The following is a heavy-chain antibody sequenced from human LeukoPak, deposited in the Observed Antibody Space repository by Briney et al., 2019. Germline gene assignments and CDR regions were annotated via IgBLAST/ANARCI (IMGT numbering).Heavy chain of an antibody. J-gene: IGHJ5*02. CDR3: ARLSSHYGDYKVDP. Sequence: GASVKVSCKTSGYPFRNYDINRVRQATGQGLEWMGWINPHSGKTGYAQKFQGRVTMTTDTSANTAYMDLSSLRSEDTAVYYCARLSSHYGDYKVDPWGQGTLVTVSS. CDR1: GYPFRNYD. D-gene: IGHD4-17*01. V-gene: IGHV1-8*01. CDR2: INPHSGKT.